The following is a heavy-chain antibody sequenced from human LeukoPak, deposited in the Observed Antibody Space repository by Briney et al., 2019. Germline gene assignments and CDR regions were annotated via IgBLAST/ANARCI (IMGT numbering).Heavy chain of an antibody. V-gene: IGHV1-2*06. J-gene: IGHJ3*02. Sequence: ASVKVSCKASGYTFTGYYMHWVRQAPGQGLEWVGRTSPNSGGTNYAQKFQGRVTMTRYTSISTAYMELSRLRSDDTAVYYCAREYYDSSGYYYHDAFDIWGQGTMVTVSS. CDR2: TSPNSGGT. D-gene: IGHD3-22*01. CDR1: GYTFTGYY. CDR3: AREYYDSSGYYYHDAFDI.